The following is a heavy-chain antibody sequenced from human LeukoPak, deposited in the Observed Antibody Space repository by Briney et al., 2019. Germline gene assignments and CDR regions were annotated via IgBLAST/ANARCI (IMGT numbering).Heavy chain of an antibody. CDR1: GGSISSSSYY. CDR2: FYYTEST. V-gene: IGHV4-61*05. D-gene: IGHD3-10*01. J-gene: IGHJ6*03. CDR3: ARAGAGSGSDDYYYMDV. Sequence: PSETLSLTCTVSGGSISSSSYYWGWIRQPPGKGLEWIGHFYYTESTNYNPSLKSRVTISVETSKNQFSLKVKSVTAADTAVYFCARAGAGSGSDDYYYMDVWGKGTTVTVSS.